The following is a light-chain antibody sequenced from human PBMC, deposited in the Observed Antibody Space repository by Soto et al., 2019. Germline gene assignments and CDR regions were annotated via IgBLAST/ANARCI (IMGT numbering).Light chain of an antibody. CDR2: DVS. V-gene: IGLV2-11*01. CDR3: CSYAGSYTFAVV. Sequence: QSALTQPRSVSGSPGQSVTISCTGTSSDVGGYNYVSWYQQHPGKAPKLMIYDVSKRPSGVPDRFSGSKSGNTASLTISGLPAEDEADYYCCSYAGSYTFAVVFGGGTKLTVL. CDR1: SSDVGGYNY. J-gene: IGLJ2*01.